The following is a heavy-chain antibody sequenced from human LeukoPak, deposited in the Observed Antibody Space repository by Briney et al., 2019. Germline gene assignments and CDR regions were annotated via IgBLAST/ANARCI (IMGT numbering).Heavy chain of an antibody. CDR1: GGTFSSYA. CDR2: IIPIFGTA. V-gene: IGHV1-69*05. J-gene: IGHJ4*02. Sequence: SVKVPCKASGGTFSSYAISWVRQAPGQGLEWMGRIIPIFGTANYAQKFQGRVTITTDESTSTAYMELSSLRSEDTAVYYCAREVIRVHYFDYWGQGTLVTVSS. D-gene: IGHD3-22*01. CDR3: AREVIRVHYFDY.